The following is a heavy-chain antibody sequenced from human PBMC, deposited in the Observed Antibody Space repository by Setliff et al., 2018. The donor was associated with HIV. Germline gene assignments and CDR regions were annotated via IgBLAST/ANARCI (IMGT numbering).Heavy chain of an antibody. CDR2: INHRGST. V-gene: IGHV4-34*01. Sequence: PSETLSLTCAVYGGSFSGYYWTWIRQPPGKGLEWIGEINHRGSTKYNPSLKSRVTISVDTSKNQFSLKLRSVTAADTAVYYCARRRASSYKGTDYWGQGTLVTVSS. CDR3: ARRRASSYKGTDY. J-gene: IGHJ4*02. CDR1: GGSFSGYY. D-gene: IGHD2-15*01.